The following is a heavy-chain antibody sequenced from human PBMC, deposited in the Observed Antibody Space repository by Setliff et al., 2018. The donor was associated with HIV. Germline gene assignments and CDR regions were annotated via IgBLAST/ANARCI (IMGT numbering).Heavy chain of an antibody. D-gene: IGHD3-22*01. CDR3: AKYQDSSPIRCFDL. V-gene: IGHV3-23*01. Sequence: QPGGSLRLSCEASGFTLSTYAMTWVRQAPGKGLEWVSVIGSDNGGIQYADSVKGRFTISRDNSNKRLYLQMNSLRVEDTATYYCAKYQDSSPIRCFDLWGRGTLVTVSS. CDR2: IGSDNGGI. CDR1: GFTLSTYA. J-gene: IGHJ2*01.